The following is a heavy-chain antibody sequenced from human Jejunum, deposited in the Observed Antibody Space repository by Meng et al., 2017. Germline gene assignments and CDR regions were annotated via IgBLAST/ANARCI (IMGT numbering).Heavy chain of an antibody. CDR3: GRDSRSSWFFH. CDR1: ADSTISNTFY. Sequence: SETLSLTCTVSADSTISNTFYWGWIRQPPGKGLEWIASIHYSGSTHYNPSLKNRVTISLDTSKNQVSLKLSSVTAADTAVYYCGRDSRSSWFFHWGQGTLVTVSS. V-gene: IGHV4-39*07. CDR2: IHYSGST. D-gene: IGHD6-13*01. J-gene: IGHJ5*02.